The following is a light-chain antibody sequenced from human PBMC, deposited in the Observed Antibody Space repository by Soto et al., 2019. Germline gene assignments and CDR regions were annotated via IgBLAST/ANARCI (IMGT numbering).Light chain of an antibody. V-gene: IGLV2-14*01. CDR3: SSYTSSSTWV. CDR2: EVS. CDR1: SXXVGGYNY. Sequence: QSVLTQPASVSGSPGQSITISCTGTSXXVGGYNYVSWYQQHPGKAPKLMIYEVSNRPSGVSNRFSGSKSGNTASLTISGLQAEDEADYYCSSYTSSSTWVFGGGTKLTVL. J-gene: IGLJ3*02.